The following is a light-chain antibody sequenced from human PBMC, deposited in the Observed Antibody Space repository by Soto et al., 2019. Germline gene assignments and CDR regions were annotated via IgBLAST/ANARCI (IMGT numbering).Light chain of an antibody. Sequence: DIVMTQSPDSLAVSLGERATINCKSSQSVLYSSNNKNYLAWYQQKPGQTPKVLIFWASTRESGVPDRFSGSGSGTDFTLTISSLQAEDVAVYYCQQFYSTPITFGQGTRLEIK. CDR3: QQFYSTPIT. CDR1: QSVLYSSNNKNY. V-gene: IGKV4-1*01. CDR2: WAS. J-gene: IGKJ5*01.